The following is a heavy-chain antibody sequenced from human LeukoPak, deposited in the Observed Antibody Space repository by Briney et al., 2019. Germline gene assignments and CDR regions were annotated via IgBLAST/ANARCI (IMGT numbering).Heavy chain of an antibody. J-gene: IGHJ4*02. D-gene: IGHD3-22*01. CDR2: ISGSGGST. V-gene: IGHV3-23*01. CDR1: GFTFSSYA. Sequence: GGSXRLSCAASGFTFSSYAMSWVRQAPGKGLEWVSAISGSGGSTYYADSVKGGFTISRCNSKNTLYLQMNSLRAEDTAVYYCAKEGSITMIVVVSWGQGTLVTVSS. CDR3: AKEGSITMIVVVS.